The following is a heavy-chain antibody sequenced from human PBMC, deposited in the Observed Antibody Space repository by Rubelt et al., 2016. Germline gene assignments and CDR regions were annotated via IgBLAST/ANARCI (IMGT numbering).Heavy chain of an antibody. J-gene: IGHJ4*02. CDR2: TSYDGSDT. CDR1: GFTFSSYE. V-gene: IGHV3-30*07. D-gene: IGHD6-6*01. CDR3: ARPLYGSSWGL. Sequence: VQLVESGGGLVKPGRSLRLSCVGSGFTFSSYEIHLVRKAPGKGLEWVAVTSYDGSDTYYADSVKGRFTISRDNSQTTLYLQMNSLRADDTAVYYGARPLYGSSWGLWGQGTLVTVSS.